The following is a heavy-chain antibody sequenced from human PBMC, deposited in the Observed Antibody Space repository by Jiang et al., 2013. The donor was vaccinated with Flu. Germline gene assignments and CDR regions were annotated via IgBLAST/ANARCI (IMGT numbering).Heavy chain of an antibody. CDR2: INHGGST. CDR1: GGSLSGYY. CDR3: ARGRRGAGIWFGELSRWFDP. Sequence: LLKPSETLSLTCAVYGGSLSGYYWSWIRQPPGKGLEWIGEINHGGSTTYNPSLKSRVTISVDTSKNQFSLKLSSVTAADTAVYYCARGRRGAGIWFGELSRWFDPWGQGTLVTVSS. V-gene: IGHV4-34*01. D-gene: IGHD3-10*01. J-gene: IGHJ5*02.